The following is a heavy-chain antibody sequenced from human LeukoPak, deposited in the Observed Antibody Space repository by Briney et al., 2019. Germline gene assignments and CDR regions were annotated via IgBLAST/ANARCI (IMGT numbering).Heavy chain of an antibody. V-gene: IGHV3-23*01. CDR1: GVTFTDYA. CDR3: AKDRWLRPPERPLDY. CDR2: ISARGDKS. J-gene: IGHJ4*02. D-gene: IGHD5-24*01. Sequence: GGSLRLXCAASGVTFTDYAMSWVRQAPGKGLEWVSSISARGDKSYYADSVKGRFTISRDNSQNTLYLQMNSLRAEDTAVYYCAKDRWLRPPERPLDYWGRGTLVTVSS.